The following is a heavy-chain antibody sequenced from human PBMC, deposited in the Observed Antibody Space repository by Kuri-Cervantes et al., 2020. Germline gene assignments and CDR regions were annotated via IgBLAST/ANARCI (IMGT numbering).Heavy chain of an antibody. Sequence: ASVKVSCKASGYTFTGYYMHWVRQAPGQGLEWMGWINPNSGGTNYAQKFQGRVTMTRDTSISTAYMELSRLRSGDTAVYYCARDRASMPDKGANDWFDPWGQGTQVTVSS. CDR3: ARDRASMPDKGANDWFDP. CDR2: INPNSGGT. V-gene: IGHV1-2*02. J-gene: IGHJ5*02. CDR1: GYTFTGYY. D-gene: IGHD2/OR15-2a*01.